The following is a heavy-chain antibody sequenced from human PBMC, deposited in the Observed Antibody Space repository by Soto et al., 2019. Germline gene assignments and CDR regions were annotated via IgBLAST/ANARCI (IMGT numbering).Heavy chain of an antibody. CDR1: GGTFSTSA. Sequence: QVQLMQSGAEVKKPGSSVKVSCKASGGTFSTSAISWVRQAPGEGLEWVGGIMPVFATPDYAQKFQGRVTISADESTTTSYLELTSRTTDDTAVYYCARDKDRQQLGGNKYYIVDVWGQGTASTVSS. CDR2: IMPVFATP. CDR3: ARDKDRQQLGGNKYYIVDV. V-gene: IGHV1-69*12. D-gene: IGHD1-1*01. J-gene: IGHJ6*02.